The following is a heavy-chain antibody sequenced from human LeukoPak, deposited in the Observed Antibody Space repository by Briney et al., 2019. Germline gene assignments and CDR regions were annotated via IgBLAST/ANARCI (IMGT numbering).Heavy chain of an antibody. CDR3: AREALNYDFWSGLNYYYYYGMDV. V-gene: IGHV3-48*02. D-gene: IGHD3-3*01. CDR2: ISSSSSTI. J-gene: IGHJ6*02. CDR1: GFTFSSYS. Sequence: PGGSLRLSCAASGFTFSSYSMNWVRQAPGKGLEWVSYISSSSSTIYYADSVKGRFTISRDNAKNSLYLQMNSLRDEDTAVYYCAREALNYDFWSGLNYYYYYGMDVWGQGTTVTVSS.